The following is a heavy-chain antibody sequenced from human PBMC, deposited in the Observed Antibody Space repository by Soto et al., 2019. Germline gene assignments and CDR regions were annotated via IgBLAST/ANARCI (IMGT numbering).Heavy chain of an antibody. CDR3: ARDRYCSGGSCYFLDY. Sequence: EASVKVSCKASGYTFTSYYMHWVRQAPGQGLEWMGIINPSGGSTSYAQKFQGRVTMTRDTSTSTVYMELSSLRSEDTAVYYCARDRYCSGGSCYFLDYWGQGTLVTVSS. CDR1: GYTFTSYY. D-gene: IGHD2-15*01. J-gene: IGHJ4*02. V-gene: IGHV1-46*01. CDR2: INPSGGST.